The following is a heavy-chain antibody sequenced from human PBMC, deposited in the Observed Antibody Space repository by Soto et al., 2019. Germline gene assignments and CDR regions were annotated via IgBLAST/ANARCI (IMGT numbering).Heavy chain of an antibody. J-gene: IGHJ4*02. CDR2: TWYDGSNK. CDR1: GFTFSIYG. CDR3: AANFDF. V-gene: IGHV3-33*01. Sequence: VQLVESGGGVVQPGRSLRLSCAGSGFTFSIYGMHWVRQAPGKGLEWVAVTWYDGSNKYYADSVKGRFTISRDNSKNTLYLQMNRLRPDDTAVYYCAANFDFWGQGTLVTVSS.